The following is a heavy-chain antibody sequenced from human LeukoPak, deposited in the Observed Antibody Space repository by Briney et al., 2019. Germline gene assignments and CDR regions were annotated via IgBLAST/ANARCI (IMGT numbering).Heavy chain of an antibody. Sequence: SETLSLTCTVSGDSISSGSYYWSWIRQPPGKGLEWIGEINHSGSTNYNPSLKSRVTISVDTSKNQFSLKLSSVTAADTAVYYCARGRKRHYYYYYMDVWGKGTTVTVSS. CDR2: INHSGST. CDR3: ARGRKRHYYYYYMDV. V-gene: IGHV4-39*07. CDR1: GDSISSGSYY. J-gene: IGHJ6*03.